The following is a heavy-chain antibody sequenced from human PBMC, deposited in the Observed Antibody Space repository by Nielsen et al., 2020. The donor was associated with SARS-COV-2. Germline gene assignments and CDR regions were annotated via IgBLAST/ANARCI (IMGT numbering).Heavy chain of an antibody. CDR2: ISGSGGST. V-gene: IGHV3-23*01. D-gene: IGHD3-22*01. CDR3: AKDERHKTYYYDSSGYYYYY. Sequence: GGSLRLSCAASGFTFSSYAMSWVRQAPGKGLEWVSAISGSGGSTYYADSVKGRFTTSRDNSKNTLYLQMNSLRAEDTAVYYCAKDERHKTYYYDSSGYYYYYWGQGTLVTVSS. CDR1: GFTFSSYA. J-gene: IGHJ4*02.